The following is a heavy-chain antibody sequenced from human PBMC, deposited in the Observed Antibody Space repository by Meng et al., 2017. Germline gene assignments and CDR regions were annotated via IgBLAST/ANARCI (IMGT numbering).Heavy chain of an antibody. J-gene: IGHJ5*02. D-gene: IGHD3-10*01. CDR2: IYPGDSDT. CDR3: ARLGVRRVILSGLWFDP. V-gene: IGHV5-51*01. Sequence: GESLKISCKGSGYSFTSYWIGWVRQMPGKGLEWMGIIYPGDSDTRYSPSFQGQVTISADKSISTAYLQWSSLKASDTAMYYCARLGVRRVILSGLWFDPWGQGTLVTVSS. CDR1: GYSFTSYW.